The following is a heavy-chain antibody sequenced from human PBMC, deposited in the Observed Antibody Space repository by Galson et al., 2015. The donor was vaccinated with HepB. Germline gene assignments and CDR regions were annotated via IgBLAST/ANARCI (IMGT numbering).Heavy chain of an antibody. J-gene: IGHJ6*03. CDR2: IIPIFGTA. Sequence: SVKVSCKASGGTFSSYAISWVRQAPGQGLEWMGGIIPIFGTANYAQKFQGRVTITADESTSTAYMELSSLRSEDTAVYYCARDRAYCGGDCSYYMDVWGKGTTVTVSS. CDR1: GGTFSSYA. CDR3: ARDRAYCGGDCSYYMDV. D-gene: IGHD2-21*01. V-gene: IGHV1-69*13.